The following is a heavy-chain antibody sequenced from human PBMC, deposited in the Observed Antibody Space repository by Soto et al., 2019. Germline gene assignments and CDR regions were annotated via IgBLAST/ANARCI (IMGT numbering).Heavy chain of an antibody. CDR3: ARGSIAARGGYYGMDV. V-gene: IGHV1-8*01. Sequence: SVKVSCKASGYTFTSYDINWVRQATGQGLEWMGWMNPNSGNTGHAQKFQGRVTMTRNTSISTAYMELSSLRSEDTAVYYCARGSIAARGGYYGMDVWGQGTTVTVSS. CDR1: GYTFTSYD. D-gene: IGHD6-6*01. J-gene: IGHJ6*02. CDR2: MNPNSGNT.